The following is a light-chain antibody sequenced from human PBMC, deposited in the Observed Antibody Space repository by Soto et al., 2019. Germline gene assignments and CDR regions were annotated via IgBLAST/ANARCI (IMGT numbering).Light chain of an antibody. CDR1: QSVSSN. J-gene: IGKJ4*01. V-gene: IGKV3-15*01. CDR3: QQYNNWPLT. CDR2: GAS. Sequence: ELVLTQLPATLSVSPGEKATLSCRASQSVSSNLPWYQQKPGQAPRLFIYGASTRATGIPARFSGSGSGTEFTLTISSLQSEDFAVYYCQQYNNWPLTFGGGTKVEIK.